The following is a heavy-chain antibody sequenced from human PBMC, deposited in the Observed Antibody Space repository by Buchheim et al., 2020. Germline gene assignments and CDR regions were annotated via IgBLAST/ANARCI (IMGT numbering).Heavy chain of an antibody. J-gene: IGHJ4*02. CDR1: GFTFSSYA. CDR3: AKDPRGDSSGYYPYYFDY. V-gene: IGHV3-23*01. Sequence: EVQLLESGGGLVQPGGSLRLSCAASGFTFSSYAMSWVRQAPGKGLEWVSAISGSGGSTYYADSVKGRFTISRDNSKNTMYLQMNSLRAEDTAVYYCAKDPRGDSSGYYPYYFDYWGQGTL. D-gene: IGHD3-22*01. CDR2: ISGSGGST.